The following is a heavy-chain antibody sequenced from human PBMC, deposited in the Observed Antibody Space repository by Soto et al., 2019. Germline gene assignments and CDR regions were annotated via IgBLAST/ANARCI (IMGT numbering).Heavy chain of an antibody. CDR2: ISGSGGST. CDR3: ASSPYDFWSGYSDYYYYGMDV. V-gene: IGHV3-23*01. D-gene: IGHD3-3*01. Sequence: EVQLLESGGGLVQPGGSLRLSCAASGFTFSSYAMSWVRQAPGKGLEWVSAISGSGGSTYYADSVKGRFTISRDNSKNTLYLQMNSLRAEDTAVYYCASSPYDFWSGYSDYYYYGMDVWGQGTTVTVSS. CDR1: GFTFSSYA. J-gene: IGHJ6*02.